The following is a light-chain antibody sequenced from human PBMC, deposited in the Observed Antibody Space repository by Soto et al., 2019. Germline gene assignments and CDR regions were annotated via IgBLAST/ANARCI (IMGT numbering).Light chain of an antibody. Sequence: QSSLTHPASLSGSPGQSITITCTGTSSDIYAYNYVSWYQQHPGKAPKVVISGVNIRPSGVSSRFSGSKSGNTASLTISGLQAEDEAECFCGSYAGSDTFVFGTGPKV. V-gene: IGLV2-14*01. CDR3: GSYAGSDTFV. CDR2: GVN. CDR1: SSDIYAYNY. J-gene: IGLJ1*01.